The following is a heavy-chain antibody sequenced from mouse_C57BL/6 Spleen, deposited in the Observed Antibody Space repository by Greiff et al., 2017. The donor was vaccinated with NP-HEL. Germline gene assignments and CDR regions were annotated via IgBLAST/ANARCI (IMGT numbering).Heavy chain of an antibody. CDR3: ARSPFYDGYPPYAMDY. D-gene: IGHD2-3*01. V-gene: IGHV1-82*01. CDR1: GYAFSSSW. Sequence: VQLQESGPELVKPGASVKISCKASGYAFSSSWMNWVKQRPGKGLEWIGRIYPGDGDTNYNGKFKGKATLTADKSSSTAYMQLSSLTSEDSAVYFCARSPFYDGYPPYAMDYWGQGTSVTVSS. J-gene: IGHJ4*01. CDR2: IYPGDGDT.